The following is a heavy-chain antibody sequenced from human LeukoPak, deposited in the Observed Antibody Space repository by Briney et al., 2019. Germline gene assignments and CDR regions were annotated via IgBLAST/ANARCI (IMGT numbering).Heavy chain of an antibody. J-gene: IGHJ4*02. CDR1: GGSISSGDYY. CDR2: IYYSGST. D-gene: IGHD4-17*01. Sequence: SETLSLTCTVSGGSISSGDYYWSWIRQPPGKGLEWIGYIYYSGSTYYNPSLKSRVTISVDTSKNQFSLKLSSVTAADTAVYYCAGAPLGGMTTVTAIDYWGQGTLVTVSS. CDR3: AGAPLGGMTTVTAIDY. V-gene: IGHV4-30-4*08.